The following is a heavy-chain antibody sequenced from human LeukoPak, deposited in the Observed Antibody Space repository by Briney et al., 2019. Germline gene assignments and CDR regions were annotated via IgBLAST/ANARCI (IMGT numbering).Heavy chain of an antibody. CDR3: ARRGGPNYYDSSGYYLDY. V-gene: IGHV4-59*01. J-gene: IGHJ4*02. Sequence: SEALSLTCTVSGGSISSYYWSWIRQPPGKGLEWIGYIYYSGSTNYNPSLKSRVTISVDTSKNQFSLKLSSVTAADTAVYYCARRGGPNYYDSSGYYLDYWGQGALVTVSS. D-gene: IGHD3-22*01. CDR1: GGSISSYY. CDR2: IYYSGST.